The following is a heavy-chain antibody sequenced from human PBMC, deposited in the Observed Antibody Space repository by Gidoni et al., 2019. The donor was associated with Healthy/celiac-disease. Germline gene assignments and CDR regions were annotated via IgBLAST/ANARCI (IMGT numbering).Heavy chain of an antibody. CDR1: GGSVSSGSYY. D-gene: IGHD2-2*01. CDR2: IYYSGST. V-gene: IGHV4-61*01. CDR3: ARAARIVVVPAAATSDAFDI. J-gene: IGHJ3*02. Sequence: QVQLQESGPGLVKPSETLSLTCTVSGGSVSSGSYYWRWIRQPPGKGLEWIGYIYYSGSTNYNPSLKRRVTISVDTSKNQFALKLSSVTAADTAVYYCARAARIVVVPAAATSDAFDIWGQGTMVTVSS.